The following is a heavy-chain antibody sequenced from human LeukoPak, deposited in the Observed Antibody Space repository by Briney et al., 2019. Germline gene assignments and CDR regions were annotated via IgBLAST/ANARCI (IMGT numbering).Heavy chain of an antibody. D-gene: IGHD1-7*01. Sequence: PGGSLRLSCVASGFTFSSHWMHWVRQAPGKGLVWVSRISSDGSSTSYADSVKGRFTISRDNAKNTLYLQMNSLRAEDTAVYYCAKLTGTSGPPFDFWGQGTLVTVSS. CDR1: GFTFSSHW. CDR3: AKLTGTSGPPFDF. V-gene: IGHV3-74*01. CDR2: ISSDGSST. J-gene: IGHJ4*02.